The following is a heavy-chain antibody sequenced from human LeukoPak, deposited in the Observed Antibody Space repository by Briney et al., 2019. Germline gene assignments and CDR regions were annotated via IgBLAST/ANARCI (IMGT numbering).Heavy chain of an antibody. Sequence: ASVKVSCKASGYTFTSYGIIWVRQAPGQGLEWMGWISAYNGNTNYAQKLQGRVTMTTDTSTSTAYMELRSLRSDDTAVYYCATTVAEYDFWSGYYDYWGQGTLVTVSS. CDR2: ISAYNGNT. D-gene: IGHD3-3*01. CDR3: ATTVAEYDFWSGYYDY. J-gene: IGHJ4*02. V-gene: IGHV1-18*01. CDR1: GYTFTSYG.